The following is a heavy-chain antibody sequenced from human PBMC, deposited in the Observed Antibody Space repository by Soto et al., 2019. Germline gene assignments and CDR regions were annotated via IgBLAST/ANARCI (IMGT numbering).Heavy chain of an antibody. CDR1: GGSFSGYY. V-gene: IGHV4-34*01. CDR2: INHSGST. Sequence: PSEPLSLTSDVYGGSFSGYYWTWIRQPPGTGLEWIGEINHSGSTNYNPSLKSRVTISVDTSKNQFSLKLSSVTAADTAVYYCARGIQLERPWYYYYGMDVWGQGTTVT. J-gene: IGHJ6*02. CDR3: ARGIQLERPWYYYYGMDV. D-gene: IGHD1-1*01.